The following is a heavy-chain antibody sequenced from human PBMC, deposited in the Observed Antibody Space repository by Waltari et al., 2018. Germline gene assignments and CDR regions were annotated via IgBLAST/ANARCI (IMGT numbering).Heavy chain of an antibody. D-gene: IGHD4-17*01. CDR2: VIGSGRRT. Sequence: EVQLLESGGGLVQPGGSLRLSCVASGFIFSNYAMTWVRQAPGKGLEWVSSVIGSGRRTYYADSVKGRFTISRDNSKNTLYLQVDSLRAQDTAVYYCGRDPNGDYVGAFDFWGQGTMVTVSS. CDR3: GRDPNGDYVGAFDF. CDR1: GFIFSNYA. V-gene: IGHV3-23*01. J-gene: IGHJ3*01.